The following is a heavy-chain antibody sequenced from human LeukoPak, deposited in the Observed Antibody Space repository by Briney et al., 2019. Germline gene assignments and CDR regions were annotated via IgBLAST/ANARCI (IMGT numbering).Heavy chain of an antibody. CDR3: ARDANYYDSSGHYGWFDP. J-gene: IGHJ5*02. D-gene: IGHD3-22*01. V-gene: IGHV1-69*04. CDR1: GGTFSSYA. CDR2: IIPILGIA. Sequence: SVKVSCKASGGTFSSYAISWVRQAPGQGLEWMGRIIPILGIANYAQKLQGRATMTTDTSTSTAYMELRSLRSDDTAVYYCARDANYYDSSGHYGWFDPWGQGTLVTVSS.